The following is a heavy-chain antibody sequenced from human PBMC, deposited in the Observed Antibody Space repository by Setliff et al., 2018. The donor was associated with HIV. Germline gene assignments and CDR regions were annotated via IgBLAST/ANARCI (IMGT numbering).Heavy chain of an antibody. V-gene: IGHV1-46*02. J-gene: IGHJ5*02. D-gene: IGHD2-2*01. CDR2: INPSGGST. Sequence: ASVKVSCKASGYTFNSFYIHWVRQAPGQGLERLGMINPSGGSTTYAQKFQGRVTMTSDTSTSTVYMDLSSLGSEDTAMYYCARDVPTYCSSINCYDTMNQNWFDPWGQGTLVTVSS. CDR3: ARDVPTYCSSINCYDTMNQNWFDP. CDR1: GYTFNSFY.